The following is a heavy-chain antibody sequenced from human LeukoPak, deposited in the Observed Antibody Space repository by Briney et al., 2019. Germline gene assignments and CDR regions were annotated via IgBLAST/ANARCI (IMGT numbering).Heavy chain of an antibody. V-gene: IGHV3-53*01. D-gene: IGHD4-17*01. CDR3: ARTRMDYGDLDY. CDR1: GFTFSTFA. CDR2: IYSGGST. J-gene: IGHJ4*02. Sequence: GGSLRLSCAASGFTFSTFAMIWVRQPPGKGLERVSVIYSGGSTYYADSVKGRFTISRDNSKNTLYLQMNSLRAEDTAVYYCARTRMDYGDLDYWGQGTLVTVSS.